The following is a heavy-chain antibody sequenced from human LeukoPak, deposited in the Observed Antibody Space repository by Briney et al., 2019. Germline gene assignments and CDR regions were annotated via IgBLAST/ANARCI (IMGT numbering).Heavy chain of an antibody. V-gene: IGHV3-21*01. J-gene: IGHJ3*02. CDR3: VRDTFSPDAFDI. CDR1: GFTFSSYS. D-gene: IGHD3-16*01. CDR2: ISTSSSYI. Sequence: PGGSLRLSCAASGFTFSSYSMNWVRQAPGKGREGVSSISTSSSYIYSADSVRGRFTISRDNAKNSLYLQMNSLRAEDTAVYYCVRDTFSPDAFDIWGQGTMVTVSS.